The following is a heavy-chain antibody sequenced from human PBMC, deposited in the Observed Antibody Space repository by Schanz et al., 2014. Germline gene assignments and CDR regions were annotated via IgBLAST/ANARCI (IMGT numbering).Heavy chain of an antibody. Sequence: QVQLVQSGAEVKKPGASVKVSCKASGYTFISYGIKWVRQAPGQGLEWMGWISAYNGHTDYAQKLQGRVTLTTDTSTSTAYMELRNLRSEDTAVYYCARGGGPEDVFDIWGQGTILTVSS. J-gene: IGHJ3*02. V-gene: IGHV1-18*01. CDR1: GYTFISYG. D-gene: IGHD5-12*01. CDR2: ISAYNGHT. CDR3: ARGGGPEDVFDI.